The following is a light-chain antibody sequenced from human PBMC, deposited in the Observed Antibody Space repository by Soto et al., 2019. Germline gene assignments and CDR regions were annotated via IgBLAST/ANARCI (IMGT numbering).Light chain of an antibody. Sequence: EIVLTQSPGTLSLSPGKRATLSCRVSQTISSTYLAWYQQRPGQAPRLLIYGASSRATGIPDRFSGRGSGTDFALTISRLEPEDFAVYYCQHYGSSLPITFGPGTKVDIK. CDR2: GAS. V-gene: IGKV3-20*01. CDR1: QTISSTY. J-gene: IGKJ3*01. CDR3: QHYGSSLPIT.